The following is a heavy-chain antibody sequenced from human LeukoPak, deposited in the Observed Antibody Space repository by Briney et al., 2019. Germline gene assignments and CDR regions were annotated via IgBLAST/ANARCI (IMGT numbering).Heavy chain of an antibody. Sequence: GGSLTLSCAASGFSISSDAIRGCRQPPAEGGQWCSSISGSSGSTYYAASVKSRVTISRDNSKNTLYLQMNSLRAEETAVYYCAKDSSLRFLEYPDYWGQGTLVTVSP. J-gene: IGHJ4*02. CDR3: AKDSSLRFLEYPDY. CDR2: ISGSSGST. D-gene: IGHD3-3*01. V-gene: IGHV3-23*01. CDR1: GFSISSDA.